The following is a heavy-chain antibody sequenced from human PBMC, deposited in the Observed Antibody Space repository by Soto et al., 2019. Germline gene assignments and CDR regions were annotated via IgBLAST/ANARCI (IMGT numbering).Heavy chain of an antibody. CDR2: VSYSGNT. Sequence: SETLSLTCTVSGGSISDYYWSWIRQPPGKGLEWIGYVSYSGNTIYYPSLKSRVTISVDSSKNQFSLMLTSVTAADTAVYYCAKQYYGSESYYSFAWLDPWGQGTLVTVSS. CDR3: AKQYYGSESYYSFAWLDP. CDR1: GGSISDYY. D-gene: IGHD3-10*01. V-gene: IGHV4-59*08. J-gene: IGHJ5*02.